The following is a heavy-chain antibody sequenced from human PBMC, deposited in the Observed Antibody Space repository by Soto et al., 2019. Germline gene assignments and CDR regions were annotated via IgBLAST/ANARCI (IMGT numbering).Heavy chain of an antibody. V-gene: IGHV1-69*01. Sequence: QVQLVQSVAEVKKPGSSVKVSCKASGGTFSSYAISWVRQAPGQGLEWMGGIIPIFGTANYAQKFQGRLTITADESTSTAYLALSPLRSADTAVYYCARRWECSGGRCYRHNWFDPWGQGTLVTVSS. D-gene: IGHD2-15*01. J-gene: IGHJ5*02. CDR1: GGTFSSYA. CDR3: ARRWECSGGRCYRHNWFDP. CDR2: IIPIFGTA.